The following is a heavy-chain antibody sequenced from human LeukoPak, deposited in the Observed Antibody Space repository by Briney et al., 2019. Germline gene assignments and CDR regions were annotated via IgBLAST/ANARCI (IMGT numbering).Heavy chain of an antibody. CDR2: IWYEERTK. D-gene: IGHD5-12*01. CDR3: AKEGIYLKSSLED. CDR1: GFTFSSYG. J-gene: IGHJ4*02. Sequence: PWGSLRLSCRASGFTFSSYGMHWVRQAPGSGLEWVATIWYEERTKYYIDSVKGRFTISRDSSKNTFYLQMKSLRVDDTAMYYCAKEGIYLKSSLEDWGQGTPVTVTS. V-gene: IGHV3-33*06.